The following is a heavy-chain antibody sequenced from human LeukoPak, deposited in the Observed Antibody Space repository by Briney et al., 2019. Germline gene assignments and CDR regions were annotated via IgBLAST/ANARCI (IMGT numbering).Heavy chain of an antibody. CDR1: GFTVSSNY. D-gene: IGHD6-6*01. V-gene: IGHV3-53*05. CDR2: IYSGGST. J-gene: IGHJ4*02. CDR3: AKPATPHSSSSGFDY. Sequence: TGGSLRLSCAASGFTVSSNYMSWVRQAPGKGLEWVSVIYSGGSTYYADSVKGRFTISRDNSKNTLYLQMNSLRAEDTAVYYCAKPATPHSSSSGFDYWGQGTLVTVSS.